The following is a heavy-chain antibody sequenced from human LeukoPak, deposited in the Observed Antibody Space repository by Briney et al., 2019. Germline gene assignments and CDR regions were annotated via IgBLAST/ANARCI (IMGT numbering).Heavy chain of an antibody. J-gene: IGHJ4*02. D-gene: IGHD4-11*01. CDR3: ARESGNYARIIDY. V-gene: IGHV4-38-2*02. Sequence: SETLSLTCAVFGYSISDGYYWGWIRQPPGKGLEWIGSLYHSGNTYYNPSLRSRVTTSVDTSENQFSLKLSSVTAADTAVYYCARESGNYARIIDYWGQGTLVTVSS. CDR2: LYHSGNT. CDR1: GYSISDGYY.